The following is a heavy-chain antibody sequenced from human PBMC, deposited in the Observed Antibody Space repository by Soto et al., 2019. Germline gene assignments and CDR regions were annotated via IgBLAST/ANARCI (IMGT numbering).Heavy chain of an antibody. CDR2: ISTYNENM. CDR1: GSTFTSNG. Sequence: QVHLVQSGPEMKKPGASVRVSCKVSGSTFTSNGIGWVRQAPGQGLEWMGWISTYNENMKTEPQLQGRLTMTTDTSTTTAYMELTNLKFDDTALYYCAYVGGYSTGDYSFDLWGQGTPVTVSS. J-gene: IGHJ4*02. CDR3: AYVGGYSTGDYSFDL. D-gene: IGHD5-18*01. V-gene: IGHV1-18*04.